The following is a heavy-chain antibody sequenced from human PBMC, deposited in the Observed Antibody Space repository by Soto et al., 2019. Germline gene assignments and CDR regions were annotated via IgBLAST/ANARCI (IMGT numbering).Heavy chain of an antibody. CDR2: TYHNGRP. CDR3: ARDHFDGSGYDAFDI. V-gene: IGHV4-30-2*01. D-gene: IGHD3-22*01. Sequence: PSETLSLTCDVSGYSISSGGYSWNWIRQPPGKGLEWIGKTYHNGRPQYNPSLKSRVTISVDRSKNQFSLQLASVTAADTAVYFCARDHFDGSGYDAFDIWGQGTMVTVSS. CDR1: GYSISSGGYS. J-gene: IGHJ3*02.